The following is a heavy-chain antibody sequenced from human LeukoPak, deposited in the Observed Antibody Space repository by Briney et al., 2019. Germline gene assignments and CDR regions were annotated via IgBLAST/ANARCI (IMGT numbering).Heavy chain of an antibody. J-gene: IGHJ4*02. V-gene: IGHV1-69*04. D-gene: IGHD5-12*01. CDR2: IIPILNTA. Sequence: SVKVSCKASGGFSNYAINWVRQAPGQGLEWMGRIIPILNTANSAEKFQGRVTIAADKFTNTAYMELSSLRSEDTAIYYCARAHSGYDVKYFAYWGQGTLVTVSS. CDR1: GGFSNYA. CDR3: ARAHSGYDVKYFAY.